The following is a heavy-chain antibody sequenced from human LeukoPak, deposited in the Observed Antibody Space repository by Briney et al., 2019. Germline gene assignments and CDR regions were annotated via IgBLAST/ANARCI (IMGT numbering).Heavy chain of an antibody. D-gene: IGHD4-17*01. Sequence: PGGPLRLSCAASGFTLSSYSMNWVRQAPGKGLEWVSYISSSSSSTIYYADSVKGRFTISRNNAKNSLYLQMNSLRDEDTAVYYCARGLTVTLALYYWGQGTLVTVSS. CDR3: ARGLTVTLALYY. CDR1: GFTLSSYS. V-gene: IGHV3-48*02. CDR2: ISSSSSSTI. J-gene: IGHJ4*02.